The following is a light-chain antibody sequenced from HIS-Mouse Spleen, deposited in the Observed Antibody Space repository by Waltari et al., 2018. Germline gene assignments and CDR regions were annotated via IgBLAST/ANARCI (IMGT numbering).Light chain of an antibody. Sequence: EIVLTQSPGTLSLSPGERATLSCRASQSVSSSYLAWYQQKPGQAPRLLIYGASSRATGIPDRFSGSGSGTDFTLTISRLEPEDFAVYYWQQYGSSSALTFGGGTKVEIK. CDR2: GAS. J-gene: IGKJ4*01. CDR3: QQYGSSSALT. CDR1: QSVSSSY. V-gene: IGKV3-20*01.